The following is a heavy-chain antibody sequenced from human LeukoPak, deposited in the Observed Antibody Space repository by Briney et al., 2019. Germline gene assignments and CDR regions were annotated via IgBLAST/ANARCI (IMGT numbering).Heavy chain of an antibody. Sequence: GRSLRLSCEASRFTFSNFVFHWVRQAPGKGLEWVAVVSTDGNKNYYGDSVKGRFTMSRDNSKQTLYLEMNSLRAEDTAVYYCAKDRGTVGGLDYWGQGTLVTVSS. J-gene: IGHJ4*02. CDR2: VSTDGNKN. CDR1: RFTFSNFV. V-gene: IGHV3-30*18. CDR3: AKDRGTVGGLDY. D-gene: IGHD3-10*01.